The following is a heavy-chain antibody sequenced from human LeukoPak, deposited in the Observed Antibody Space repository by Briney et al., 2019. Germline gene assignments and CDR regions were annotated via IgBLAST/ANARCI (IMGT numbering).Heavy chain of an antibody. CDR3: ASYDFWSGYYIDAFDI. Sequence: ASVKVSRKASGYTFTGYYMHWVRQAPGQGLEWMGWINPNSGGTNYAQKFQGRVTMTRDTSISTAYMELSRLRSDDTAVYYCASYDFWSGYYIDAFDIWGQGTMVTVSS. D-gene: IGHD3-3*01. V-gene: IGHV1-2*02. CDR2: INPNSGGT. J-gene: IGHJ3*02. CDR1: GYTFTGYY.